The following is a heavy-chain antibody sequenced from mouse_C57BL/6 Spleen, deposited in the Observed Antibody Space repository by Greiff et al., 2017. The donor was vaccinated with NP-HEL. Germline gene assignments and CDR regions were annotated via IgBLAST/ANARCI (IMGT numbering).Heavy chain of an antibody. D-gene: IGHD2-13*01. J-gene: IGHJ2*01. Sequence: DVHLVESGGGLVKPGGSLKLSCAASGFTFSSYTMSWVRQTPEKRLEWVATISGGGGNTYYPDSVKGRFTISRDNAKNTLYLQMSSLRSEDTALYYCARHDYEGGYYFDYWGQGTTLTVSS. V-gene: IGHV5-9*01. CDR1: GFTFSSYT. CDR2: ISGGGGNT. CDR3: ARHDYEGGYYFDY.